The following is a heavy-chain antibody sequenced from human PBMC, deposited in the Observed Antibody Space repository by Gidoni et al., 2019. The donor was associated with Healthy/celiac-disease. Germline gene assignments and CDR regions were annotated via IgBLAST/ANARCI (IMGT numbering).Heavy chain of an antibody. CDR1: GFHFSSYW. D-gene: IGHD3-22*01. CDR2: IKQDGSEK. J-gene: IGHJ5*02. Sequence: EVQLVESGGGLVQPGGSLRRSCAASGFHFSSYWMSWVRQAPGKGLEWVANIKQDGSEKYYGDSVKGRFTISRDNAKNSLYLQMNSLRAEDTAVYYCARDAPMIVVPAALDPWGQGTLVTVSS. CDR3: ARDAPMIVVPAALDP. V-gene: IGHV3-7*03.